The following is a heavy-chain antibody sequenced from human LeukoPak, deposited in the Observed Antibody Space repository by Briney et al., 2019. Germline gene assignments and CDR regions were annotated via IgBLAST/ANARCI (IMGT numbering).Heavy chain of an antibody. CDR2: IYYSGST. CDR3: ARDARGSTGTYDYFDY. D-gene: IGHD5/OR15-5a*01. CDR1: GGSISSYY. Sequence: SETLSLTCTVSGGSISSYYWSWIRQPPGKGLKWIGYIYYSGSTNYNPSLKSRVTISVDTSKNQFSLKLSSVTAADTAVYYCARDARGSTGTYDYFDYWGQGTLVTVSS. J-gene: IGHJ4*02. V-gene: IGHV4-59*01.